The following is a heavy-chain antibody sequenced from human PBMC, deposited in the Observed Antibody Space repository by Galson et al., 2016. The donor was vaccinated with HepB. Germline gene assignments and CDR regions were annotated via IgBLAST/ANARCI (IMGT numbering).Heavy chain of an antibody. CDR1: GFIFRDYW. J-gene: IGHJ3*02. CDR3: ARDRVVGKNDALDI. Sequence: SLRLSCSASGFIFRDYWMHWVRQVPGKGLMWVSRINGDGSGTNLADSVRGRFTISRDNVKNTLHLQMNSLRVEDTAVYYCARDRVVGKNDALDIWGQGTMVTVAS. D-gene: IGHD2-2*01. V-gene: IGHV3-74*01. CDR2: INGDGSGT.